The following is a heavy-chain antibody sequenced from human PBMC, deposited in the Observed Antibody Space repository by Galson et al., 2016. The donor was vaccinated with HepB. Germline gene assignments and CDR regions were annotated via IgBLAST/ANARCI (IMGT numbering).Heavy chain of an antibody. D-gene: IGHD3-16*01. CDR3: ARLRRLGDTGGLGWFDP. V-gene: IGHV4-30-2*01. Sequence: TLSLTCAVSGGSVSSGGSGGYSWSWIRQPPGQGLEWIGNIYRSKITYYNPSLESRATISEDRSKNQFSLKLTSVTAADTAVYYCARLRRLGDTGGLGWFDPWGQGTLVIVSS. CDR1: GGSVSSGGSGGYS. CDR2: IYRSKIT. J-gene: IGHJ5*02.